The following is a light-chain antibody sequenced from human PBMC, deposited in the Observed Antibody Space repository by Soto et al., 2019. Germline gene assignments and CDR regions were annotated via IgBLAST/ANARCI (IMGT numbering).Light chain of an antibody. CDR3: QQRSNWLSIT. CDR1: QTVNSDY. V-gene: IGKV3-11*01. J-gene: IGKJ5*01. CDR2: DAS. Sequence: EIVLTQSPGTLSLSPGETATLSCRASQTVNSDYLAWFQQRPGQAPRLLIYDASNRATGIPARFSGSGSGTDFTLTISSLEPEDFAVYYCQQRSNWLSITFGQGTRLEIK.